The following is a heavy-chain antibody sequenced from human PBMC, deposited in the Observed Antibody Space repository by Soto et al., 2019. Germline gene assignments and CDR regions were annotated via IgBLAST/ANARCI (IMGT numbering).Heavy chain of an antibody. CDR3: ATRVPGAGCFDD. CDR1: GFTFGNYA. D-gene: IGHD7-27*01. J-gene: IGHJ4*02. Sequence: EVQLSESGGSLEQPGGSLRLSCAASGFTFGNYAMNWVRQAPGKGLEWVSTISAGGGTTYYADSVKGRFTISRDNSKNTLYLQMNSLRAEDTAVYYCATRVPGAGCFDDWGQGTLVTVSS. CDR2: ISAGGGTT. V-gene: IGHV3-23*01.